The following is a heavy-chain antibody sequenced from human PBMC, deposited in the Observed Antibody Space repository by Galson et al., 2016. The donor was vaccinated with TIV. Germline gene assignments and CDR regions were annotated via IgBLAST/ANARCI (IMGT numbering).Heavy chain of an antibody. Sequence: SLRLSCAASGFTFSSYAMHWLRLAPGKGLEWVGVISYDGSNKFYADSVKGRFTTSRDNSKNTLYLQMNSLTSKDTAVYYCARDKASGIGVVADYWGQGTLVTVSS. CDR3: ARDKASGIGVVADY. J-gene: IGHJ4*02. D-gene: IGHD2-15*01. V-gene: IGHV3-30*04. CDR1: GFTFSSYA. CDR2: ISYDGSNK.